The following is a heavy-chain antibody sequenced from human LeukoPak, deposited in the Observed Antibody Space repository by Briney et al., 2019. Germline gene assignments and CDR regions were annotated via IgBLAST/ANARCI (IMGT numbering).Heavy chain of an antibody. J-gene: IGHJ6*02. Sequence: SETLSLTCTVSGGSISSYYWSWIRQPPGKGLERIGYIYYSGSTNYNPSLKSRVTISVDASKNQFSLKLSSVTAADTAVYYCARHVLRYFDWLLSPYYYYGMDVWGQGTTVTVSS. CDR1: GGSISSYY. CDR3: ARHVLRYFDWLLSPYYYYGMDV. D-gene: IGHD3-9*01. CDR2: IYYSGST. V-gene: IGHV4-59*08.